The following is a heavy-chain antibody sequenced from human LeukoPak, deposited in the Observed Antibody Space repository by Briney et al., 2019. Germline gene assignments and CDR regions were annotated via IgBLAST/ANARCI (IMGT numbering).Heavy chain of an antibody. D-gene: IGHD6-13*01. CDR2: ISAYNRDT. Sequence: ASVKVSCKASGYTYTNHGITWVRQAPGQGLELVGWISAYNRDTRYAQSFQGRVTLITESSTYTAYMELRSLTSDDTAVYYCARDPSNTSGWSPDFDYWGQGTLVTVSA. CDR1: GYTYTNHG. J-gene: IGHJ4*02. V-gene: IGHV1-18*04. CDR3: ARDPSNTSGWSPDFDY.